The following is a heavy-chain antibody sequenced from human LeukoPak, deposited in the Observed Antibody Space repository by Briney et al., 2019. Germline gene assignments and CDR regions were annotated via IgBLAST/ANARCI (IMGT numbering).Heavy chain of an antibody. Sequence: ASVKVSCKASGYTFVDYYIHWVRQAPGQGLEWMGWIYPKSGGTNSAQKFQGRVTMTRDTSITTAYRELTRLKFDNTAVYYCARVSTSGYRDWLDPWGQGTLVTVSS. CDR1: GYTFVDYY. V-gene: IGHV1-2*02. CDR2: IYPKSGGT. D-gene: IGHD3-9*01. CDR3: ARVSTSGYRDWLDP. J-gene: IGHJ5*02.